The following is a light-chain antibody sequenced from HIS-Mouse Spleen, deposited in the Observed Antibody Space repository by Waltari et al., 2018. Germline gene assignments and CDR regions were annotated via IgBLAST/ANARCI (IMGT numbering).Light chain of an antibody. V-gene: IGLV2-23*01. CDR2: EGS. CDR3: CSYAGSSTWV. J-gene: IGLJ3*02. CDR1: SSDVGRYNL. Sequence: QSALTQPASVSGSPGQSITISCTGTSSDVGRYNLVPGYQQHPGKAPKLTIYEGSKRPSGVSNRFSGSKSGNTASLTISGLQAEDEADYYCCSYAGSSTWVFGGGTKLTVL.